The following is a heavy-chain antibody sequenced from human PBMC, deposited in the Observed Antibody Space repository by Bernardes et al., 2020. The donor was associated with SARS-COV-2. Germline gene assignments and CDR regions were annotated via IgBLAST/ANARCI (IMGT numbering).Heavy chain of an antibody. CDR2: ISYDGSNK. CDR3: VGELLPRYGMDV. CDR1: GFTFSSYG. D-gene: IGHD3-10*01. J-gene: IGHJ6*02. V-gene: IGHV3-30*03. Sequence: GGSLRLSCAASGFTFSSYGMHWFRQAPGKGLEWVAVISYDGSNKYYADSVKGRFTISRDNSKNTLYLQMNSLRAEDTAVYYCVGELLPRYGMDVWGQGTTVTVSS.